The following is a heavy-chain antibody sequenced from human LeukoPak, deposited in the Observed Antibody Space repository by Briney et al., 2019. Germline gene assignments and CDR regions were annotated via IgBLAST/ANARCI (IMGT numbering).Heavy chain of an antibody. V-gene: IGHV4-39*01. CDR1: GGSISSNSYY. CDR2: NSGST. D-gene: IGHD6-13*01. Sequence: SETLSLTCAVSGGSISSNSYYWGWIRQPPGKGLEWIGSNSGSTYYNPSLKSRVTISVDTSKNQSSLKLSSVTAADTAVYYCARGHSSSWAGYYYMDVWGKGTTVTVSS. J-gene: IGHJ6*03. CDR3: ARGHSSSWAGYYYMDV.